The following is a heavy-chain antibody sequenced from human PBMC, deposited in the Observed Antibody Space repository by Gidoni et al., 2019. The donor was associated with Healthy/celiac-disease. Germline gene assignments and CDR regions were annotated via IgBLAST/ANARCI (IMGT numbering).Heavy chain of an antibody. J-gene: IGHJ3*02. D-gene: IGHD3-22*01. Sequence: QVQLQQWGAGLLKPSETLSLTCAVYGGSFSGYYWSWIRQPPGKGLEWIGEINHSGSTNYNPSLKSRVTISVDTSKNQFSLKLSSVTAADTAVYYCASSSGYYDDDAFDIWGQGTMVTVSS. CDR2: INHSGST. CDR1: GGSFSGYY. CDR3: ASSSGYYDDDAFDI. V-gene: IGHV4-34*01.